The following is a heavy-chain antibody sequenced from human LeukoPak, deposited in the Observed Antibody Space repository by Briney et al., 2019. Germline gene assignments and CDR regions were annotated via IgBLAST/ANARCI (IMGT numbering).Heavy chain of an antibody. CDR2: IRYDGSNK. Sequence: GGSLRLSCAASGFTFSSYGMHWVRQAPGKGLEWVAFIRYDGSNKYYADSVKGRFTVSRDNSKNTLYLQMNSLRAEDTAVYYCAKAARGAVAGYYWGQGTLVTVSS. CDR3: AKAARGAVAGYY. J-gene: IGHJ4*02. D-gene: IGHD6-19*01. CDR1: GFTFSSYG. V-gene: IGHV3-30*02.